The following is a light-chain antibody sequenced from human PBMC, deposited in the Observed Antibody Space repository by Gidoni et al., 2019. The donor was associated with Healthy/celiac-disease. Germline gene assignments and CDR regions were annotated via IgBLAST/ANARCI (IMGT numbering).Light chain of an antibody. CDR2: GAS. CDR1: ETIDYK. Sequence: ETELTQSPVTLSVSSGERAALSCRASETIDYKLAWYQQKPGHAPRLLIYGASIRATGVPDRFRGSGSGTEFTLTISSLQSEDFALYYCQQYSNWPPFTFGGXTKVEMK. J-gene: IGKJ4*01. CDR3: QQYSNWPPFT. V-gene: IGKV3-15*01.